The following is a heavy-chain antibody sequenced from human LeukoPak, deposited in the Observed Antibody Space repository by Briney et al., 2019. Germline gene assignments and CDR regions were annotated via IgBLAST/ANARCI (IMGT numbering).Heavy chain of an antibody. Sequence: GRSLRLSCAASGFTFSSYGMHWVRQAPGKGLEWVAVIWHDGSNKYYADSVKGRFTISRDNSKNTLYLQMNSLRAEDTAVYYCARVGVDCSSTSCYDGMDVWGKGTTVTVSS. J-gene: IGHJ6*04. CDR1: GFTFSSYG. CDR2: IWHDGSNK. D-gene: IGHD2-2*01. V-gene: IGHV3-33*01. CDR3: ARVGVDCSSTSCYDGMDV.